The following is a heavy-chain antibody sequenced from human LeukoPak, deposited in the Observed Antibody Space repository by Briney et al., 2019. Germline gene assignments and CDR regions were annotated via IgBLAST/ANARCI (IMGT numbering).Heavy chain of an antibody. CDR1: GYTFSSFG. J-gene: IGHJ4*02. CDR2: ISTDKGNT. Sequence: GASVKVSCKSSGYTFSSFGISWVRQAPGQGLEWMGGISTDKGNTNHAQKFQGRVTMTTDTSTSTAYMELRSLRSDDTAVYYCARRSGTYSDFDYWGQGTLVTVSS. D-gene: IGHD1-26*01. CDR3: ARRSGTYSDFDY. V-gene: IGHV1-18*01.